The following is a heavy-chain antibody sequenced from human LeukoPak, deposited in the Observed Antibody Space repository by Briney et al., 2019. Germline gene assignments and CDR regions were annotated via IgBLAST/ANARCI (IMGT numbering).Heavy chain of an antibody. D-gene: IGHD1-26*01. J-gene: IGHJ4*02. CDR3: ARVYSGSMGY. V-gene: IGHV3-30-3*01. CDR1: GFTFSSYA. Sequence: GGSLRLSCAASGFTFSSYAMHWVRQAPGKGLEWVAVISHDGSNKYYADSVKGRFTISRDNSKNTLCLQMNSLRAEDTAVYYCARVYSGSMGYWGQGTLVTVSS. CDR2: ISHDGSNK.